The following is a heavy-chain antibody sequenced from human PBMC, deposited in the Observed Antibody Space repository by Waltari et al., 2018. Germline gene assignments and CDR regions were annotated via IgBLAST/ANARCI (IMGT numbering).Heavy chain of an antibody. V-gene: IGHV1-3*02. Sequence: QVQLVQSGAEVKKPGASVKVSCKASGYTFSSYAMHWVRQAPGQRREWMGWSNPGNGYTKYLQGFQGRVTITRDTSASTAYMELSSLGSEDTAVYYCARSSGSYSMDVWGQGTTVTVAS. CDR2: SNPGNGYT. J-gene: IGHJ6*03. CDR3: ARSSGSYSMDV. D-gene: IGHD1-26*01. CDR1: GYTFSSYA.